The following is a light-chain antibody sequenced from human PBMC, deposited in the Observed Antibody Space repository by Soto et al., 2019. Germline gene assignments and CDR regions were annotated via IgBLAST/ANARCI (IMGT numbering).Light chain of an antibody. CDR3: QQRSDWPRT. CDR1: LSLSSF. V-gene: IGKV3-11*01. CDR2: DAS. Sequence: EIVLTQSPATLSLSPGERATLSCRASLSLSSFLAWYQLKPGQAPRLLIYDASSRATGIPARFSGSGSGTDFTLTISSLEPVDFAVYYCQQRSDWPRTFGQGTKLEIK. J-gene: IGKJ2*01.